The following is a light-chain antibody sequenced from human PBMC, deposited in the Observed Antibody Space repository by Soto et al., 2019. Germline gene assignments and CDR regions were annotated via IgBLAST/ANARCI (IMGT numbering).Light chain of an antibody. CDR3: QQYGSSPTT. V-gene: IGKV3-20*01. CDR2: GAS. CDR1: QSVSNNY. J-gene: IGKJ1*01. Sequence: EIVLTQSPGTLSLSPGERATLSYRASQSVSNNYLAWYQHKPGQAPRLLIYGASSRAPGIPDRFSGSGSGTDFTLTISRLEPEDFAVYYCQQYGSSPTTFGQGTKVEIK.